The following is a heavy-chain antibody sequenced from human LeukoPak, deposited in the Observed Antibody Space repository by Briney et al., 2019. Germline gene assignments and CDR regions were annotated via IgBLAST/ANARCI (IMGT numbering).Heavy chain of an antibody. CDR1: GFTFDDYG. Sequence: RPGGSLRLSCAASGFTFDDYGMSWVRQAPGKGLEWVSGINWNVGSTGYADSVKGRFTISRDNAKNSLYLQMNSLRAEDTALYYCARGPYYYDSSGYYYDNWGQGTLVTVSS. CDR2: INWNVGST. V-gene: IGHV3-20*04. J-gene: IGHJ4*02. D-gene: IGHD3-22*01. CDR3: ARGPYYYDSSGYYYDN.